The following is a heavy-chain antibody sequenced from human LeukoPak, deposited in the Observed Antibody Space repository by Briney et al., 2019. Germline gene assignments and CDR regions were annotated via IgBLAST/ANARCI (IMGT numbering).Heavy chain of an antibody. CDR1: GFTFSSYW. D-gene: IGHD3-22*01. CDR3: AKFWGHYYDSSFDY. CDR2: IKQDGSEK. V-gene: IGHV3-7*01. J-gene: IGHJ4*02. Sequence: PGGSLRLSCAASGFTFSSYWMSWVRQAPGKGLEWVANIKQDGSEKYYVDSVKGRFTISRDNAKNSLYLQMNSLRAEDTAVYYCAKFWGHYYDSSFDYWGQGTLVTVSS.